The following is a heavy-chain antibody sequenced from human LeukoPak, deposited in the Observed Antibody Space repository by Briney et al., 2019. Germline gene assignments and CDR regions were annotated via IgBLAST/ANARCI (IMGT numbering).Heavy chain of an antibody. D-gene: IGHD5-18*01. CDR1: GGSFSGYY. Sequence: KPSATLSLTCAVYGGSFSGYYWSWIRQPPGKGLEWIGEINHSGSTNYNPSLKSRVTISVDASKNQFSLKLSSVTAADTAVYYCARGLEIQLYYYYYYGMDVWGQGTTVTVSS. J-gene: IGHJ6*02. V-gene: IGHV4-34*01. CDR2: INHSGST. CDR3: ARGLEIQLYYYYYYGMDV.